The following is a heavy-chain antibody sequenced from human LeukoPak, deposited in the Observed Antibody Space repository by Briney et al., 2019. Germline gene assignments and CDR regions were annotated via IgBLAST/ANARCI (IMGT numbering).Heavy chain of an antibody. V-gene: IGHV3-9*01. CDR3: AKDVAHTAMGFDY. D-gene: IGHD5-18*01. CDR1: GFTFRDYW. J-gene: IGHJ4*02. Sequence: SLRLSCAASGFTFRDYWMHWIRQAPGKGLEWVSGISWNSGSIGYADSVKGRFTISRDNAKNSLYLQMNSLRAEDTALYYCAKDVAHTAMGFDYWGQGTLVTVSS. CDR2: ISWNSGSI.